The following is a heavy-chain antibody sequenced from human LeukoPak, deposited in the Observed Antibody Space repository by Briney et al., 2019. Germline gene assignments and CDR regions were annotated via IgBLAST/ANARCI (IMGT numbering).Heavy chain of an antibody. CDR1: GGSISSSSYY. Sequence: SETLSLTCTASGGSISSSSYYWGWIRQPPGKGLEWIGSIYYSGSTYYNPSLKSRVTISVDTSKNQFSLKLSSVTAADTAVYYCARHVTYYGDYVYWGQGTLVTVSS. CDR2: IYYSGST. D-gene: IGHD4-17*01. J-gene: IGHJ4*02. V-gene: IGHV4-39*01. CDR3: ARHVTYYGDYVY.